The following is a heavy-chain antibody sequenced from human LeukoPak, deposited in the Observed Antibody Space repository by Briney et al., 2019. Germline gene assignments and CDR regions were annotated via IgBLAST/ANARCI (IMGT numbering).Heavy chain of an antibody. J-gene: IGHJ4*02. CDR3: ARSLSPYYDVTSAYWVWGY. Sequence: SETLSLTCGVSGKSFSGYYWSWLRQPPGKGLEWIGEINQSGDTNYNPSFETRVTMSVDASKKQFSLKVKSVTAADGAVYYCARSLSPYYDVTSAYWVWGYWGQGTLVIISS. CDR2: INQSGDT. V-gene: IGHV4-34*01. D-gene: IGHD3-3*01. CDR1: GKSFSGYY.